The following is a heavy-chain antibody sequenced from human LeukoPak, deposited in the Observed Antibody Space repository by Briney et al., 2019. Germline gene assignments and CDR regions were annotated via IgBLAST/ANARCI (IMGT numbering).Heavy chain of an antibody. V-gene: IGHV4-39*01. CDR1: GGSISSSSYY. Sequence: SETLSLTCTVSGGSISSSSYYWGWIRQPPGKGLEWIGSIYYSGSTYYNPSLKSRVTISVDTSKNQFSLKLSSVTAADTAVYYCARRGLRMIDYWGQGTLVTVSS. D-gene: IGHD4-17*01. J-gene: IGHJ4*02. CDR2: IYYSGST. CDR3: ARRGLRMIDY.